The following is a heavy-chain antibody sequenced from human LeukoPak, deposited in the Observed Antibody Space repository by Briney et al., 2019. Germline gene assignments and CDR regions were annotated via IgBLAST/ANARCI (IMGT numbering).Heavy chain of an antibody. J-gene: IGHJ6*03. Sequence: GALRLSCAASGFTFSSYWMSWVRQAPGKGLEWVANIKQDGSEKYYVDSVKGRFTISRDNAKNSLYLQMNSLRAEDAAVYYCARSYSSSWYGYYYYYYMDVWGKGTTATVSS. CDR3: ARSYSSSWYGYYYYYYMDV. CDR2: IKQDGSEK. CDR1: GFTFSSYW. V-gene: IGHV3-7*01. D-gene: IGHD6-13*01.